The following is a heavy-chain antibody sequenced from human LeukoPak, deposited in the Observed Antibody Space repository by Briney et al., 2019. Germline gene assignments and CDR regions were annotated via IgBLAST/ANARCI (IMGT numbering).Heavy chain of an antibody. CDR2: IKHDGSEK. V-gene: IGHV3-7*01. Sequence: GGSLRLSCAASGFIFTNYFMSWVRQAPGKGLEWVASIKHDGSEKYYVDSVRGRFTISRDNTMNSLYLQMSSLRAEDAAVYYCATDRGWRTSGYYLYYFEYWGQGTLVTYSS. CDR3: ATDRGWRTSGYYLYYFEY. CDR1: GFIFTNYF. D-gene: IGHD3-3*01. J-gene: IGHJ4*02.